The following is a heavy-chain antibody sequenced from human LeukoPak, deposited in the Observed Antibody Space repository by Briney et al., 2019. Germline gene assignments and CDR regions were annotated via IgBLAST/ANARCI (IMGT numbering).Heavy chain of an antibody. V-gene: IGHV3-74*01. J-gene: IGHJ4*02. Sequence: GGSLRLSCETAGFTFSSYVMHWVRRTPGKGLVWVSRISHDGIISYADSVKGRFTISRDNAKNTLLLRMNSLRVEDTAVYYCARDFVFKIDYWGRGTLVTVSS. CDR3: ARDFVFKIDY. CDR2: ISHDGII. D-gene: IGHD3-3*01. CDR1: GFTFSSYV.